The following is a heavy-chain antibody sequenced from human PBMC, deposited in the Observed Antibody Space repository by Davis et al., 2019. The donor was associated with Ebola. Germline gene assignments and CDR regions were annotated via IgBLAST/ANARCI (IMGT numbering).Heavy chain of an antibody. CDR3: AREARAGSGWYDY. V-gene: IGHV6-1*01. CDR2: TYCRSMWYY. D-gene: IGHD6-19*01. Sequence: QIPSLTRAISGDTVPSINADRNWIRQSPSRGLEWLGRTYCRSMWYYDYALAVKSRMTINPDTSNSQFSLQLSSVTPEDTAVYYCAREARAGSGWYDYWGQGTLVTVSS. CDR1: GDTVPSINAD. J-gene: IGHJ4*02.